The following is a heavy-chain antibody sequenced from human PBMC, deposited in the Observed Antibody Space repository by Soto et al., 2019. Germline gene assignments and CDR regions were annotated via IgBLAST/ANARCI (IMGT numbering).Heavy chain of an antibody. V-gene: IGHV4-30-4*01. Sequence: SETLSLTCTVSGGSISSGDYYWSWIRQPPGKGLEWIGYIYYSGSTYYNPSLKSRVTISVDTSKNQFSLKLSSVTAADTAVYYCARTRSITHGGRYFDYWGQGTLVTVSS. CDR3: ARTRSITHGGRYFDY. CDR2: IYYSGST. CDR1: GGSISSGDYY. J-gene: IGHJ4*02. D-gene: IGHD3-10*01.